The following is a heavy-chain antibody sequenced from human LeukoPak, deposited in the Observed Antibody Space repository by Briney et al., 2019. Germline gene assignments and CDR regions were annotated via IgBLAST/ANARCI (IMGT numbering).Heavy chain of an antibody. D-gene: IGHD4-17*01. V-gene: IGHV4-39*02. Sequence: SETLSLTCTVSGGDISRSSYFWGWIRQPPGKGLEWIGSFYYSGSTYYNPSVKSRVTISVDTSKNQFSLKLSSVTAADTAVYFCARDYGDHAFDCWGQGTLVTVSS. J-gene: IGHJ4*02. CDR1: GGDISRSSYF. CDR3: ARDYGDHAFDC. CDR2: FYYSGST.